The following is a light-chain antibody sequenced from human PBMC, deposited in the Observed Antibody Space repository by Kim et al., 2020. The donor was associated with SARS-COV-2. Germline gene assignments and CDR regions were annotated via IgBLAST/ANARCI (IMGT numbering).Light chain of an antibody. J-gene: IGKJ5*01. CDR2: GAL. CDR1: QRISSF. Sequence: ASVGDRVTITCRASQRISSFLSWYKQKPGKAPKILIHGALKLQSGVPSRFSGSGSGTDFTLTISNLQPEDIATYYCHQTYTTPITFGQGTRLEIK. CDR3: HQTYTTPIT. V-gene: IGKV1-39*01.